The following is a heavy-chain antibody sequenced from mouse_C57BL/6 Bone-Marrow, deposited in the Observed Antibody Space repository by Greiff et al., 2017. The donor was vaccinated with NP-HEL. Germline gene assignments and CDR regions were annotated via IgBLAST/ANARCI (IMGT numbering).Heavy chain of an antibody. J-gene: IGHJ3*01. V-gene: IGHV1-5*01. CDR3: TKIYYGNYEAPY. D-gene: IGHD2-1*01. Sequence: EVKLVESGTVLARPGASVKMSCKTSGYTFTSYWMHWVKQRPGQGLEWIGAIYPGNSDTSYNQKFKGKAKLTAVTSASTAYMELSSLTNEDSAVYYCTKIYYGNYEAPYWGQGTLVTVSA. CDR1: GYTFTSYW. CDR2: IYPGNSDT.